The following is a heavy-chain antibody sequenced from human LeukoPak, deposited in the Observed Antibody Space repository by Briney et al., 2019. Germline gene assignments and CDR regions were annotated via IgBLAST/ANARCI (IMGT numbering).Heavy chain of an antibody. V-gene: IGHV3-7*01. CDR3: ASLVGATFSPTDAFDI. CDR1: GFTFSSYW. Sequence: GGSLRLSCAASGFTFSSYWMSWVRQAPGKGLELVANIKQDGSEKYYVDSVKGRFTISRDNAKNSLYLQMNSLRAEDTAVYYCASLVGATFSPTDAFDIWGQGTMVTVSS. J-gene: IGHJ3*02. D-gene: IGHD1-26*01. CDR2: IKQDGSEK.